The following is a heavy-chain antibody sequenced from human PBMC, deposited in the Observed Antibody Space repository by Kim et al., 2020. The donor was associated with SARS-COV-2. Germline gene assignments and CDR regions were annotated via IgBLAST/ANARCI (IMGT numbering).Heavy chain of an antibody. CDR2: IYHSGST. D-gene: IGHD3-22*01. J-gene: IGHJ6*02. Sequence: SETLSLTCAVSGGSISSSNWWSWVRQPPGKGLEWIGEIYHSGSTNYNPSLKSRVTISVDKSKNQFSLKLSSVTAADTAVYYCAIPYYYDSSGYYYYYGMDVWGQGTTVTVSS. CDR3: AIPYYYDSSGYYYYYGMDV. CDR1: GGSISSSNW. V-gene: IGHV4-4*02.